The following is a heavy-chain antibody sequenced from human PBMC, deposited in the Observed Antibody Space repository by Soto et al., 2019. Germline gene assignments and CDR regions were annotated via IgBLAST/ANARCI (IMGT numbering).Heavy chain of an antibody. CDR2: ISGSGSTI. CDR1: GFSFSAHY. CDR3: ANYYGSGSYRNWFDP. D-gene: IGHD3-10*01. V-gene: IGHV3-11*01. J-gene: IGHJ5*02. Sequence: QVQLVESGGGLVKPGGSLRLSCAASGFSFSAHYMSWIRQAPGKGLEWISYISGSGSTIYYAYSVKGRFTISRDNAKNSLYLQMNSLRAEDTAVYYCANYYGSGSYRNWFDPWGQGTLDTVSS.